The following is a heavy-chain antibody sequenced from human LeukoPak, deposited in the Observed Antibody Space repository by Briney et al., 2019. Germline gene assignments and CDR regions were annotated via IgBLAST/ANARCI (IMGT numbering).Heavy chain of an antibody. CDR3: ARDPADSSGYNDY. CDR2: IWYDGSNK. CDR1: GFTFSSYG. V-gene: IGHV3-33*01. J-gene: IGHJ4*02. Sequence: RPGRSLRLSRAASGFTFSSYGMHWVRQAPGKGLEWVAVIWYDGSNKYYADSVKGRFTISRDNSKNKLYLQMNSLRAEDTAVYYCARDPADSSGYNDYWGQGTLVTVSS. D-gene: IGHD3-22*01.